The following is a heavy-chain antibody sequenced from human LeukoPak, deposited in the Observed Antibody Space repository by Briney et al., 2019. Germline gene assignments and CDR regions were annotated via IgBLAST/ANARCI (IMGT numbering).Heavy chain of an antibody. CDR1: GFTFSSYA. D-gene: IGHD3-10*01. CDR2: ISASGGST. Sequence: GGSLRLSCAASGFTFSSYAMTWVRQAPGKGLEWVSGISASGGSTYYADSVLGRFTISRDNSKNRMYLQMSNLRVEDTAVYYCAKGGDYYGSGRPYYMDVWGKGTTVTVSS. CDR3: AKGGDYYGSGRPYYMDV. J-gene: IGHJ6*03. V-gene: IGHV3-23*01.